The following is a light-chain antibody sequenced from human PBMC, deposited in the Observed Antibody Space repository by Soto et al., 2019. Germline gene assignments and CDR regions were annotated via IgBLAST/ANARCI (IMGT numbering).Light chain of an antibody. CDR1: QSVSGW. CDR2: DAS. V-gene: IGKV1-5*01. CDR3: QQYETFSGT. J-gene: IGKJ1*01. Sequence: IHMTQSPSTLSASLGDTVTVTFRASQSVSGWLAWYQQKPGEAPKLLIYDASALPRGVPSRFSGSGSGTKFTLTIASLQPDDFATYYCQQYETFSGTFGPGTKVDIK.